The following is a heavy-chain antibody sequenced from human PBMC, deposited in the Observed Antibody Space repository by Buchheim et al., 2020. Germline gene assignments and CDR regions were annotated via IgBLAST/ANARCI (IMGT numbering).Heavy chain of an antibody. D-gene: IGHD3-22*01. CDR2: ISYDGSNK. V-gene: IGHV3-30*18. Sequence: QVQLVESGGGVVQPGRSLRLSCAASGFTFSSYGMHWVRQAPGKGLEWVAVISYDGSNKYYADSVKGRFTISRDNSKNTLYLQMNSLRAEDTAVYYCAKDYDSSGYYWYYFDYWGQGTL. CDR3: AKDYDSSGYYWYYFDY. CDR1: GFTFSSYG. J-gene: IGHJ4*02.